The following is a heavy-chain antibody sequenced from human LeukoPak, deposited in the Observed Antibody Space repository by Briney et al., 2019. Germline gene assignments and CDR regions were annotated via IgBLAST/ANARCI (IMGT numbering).Heavy chain of an antibody. CDR2: ISAYNGNT. CDR3: ARDQLEEGPDAFDI. J-gene: IGHJ3*02. D-gene: IGHD1-1*01. CDR1: GYTLTSYG. Sequence: ASVKVSCKASGYTLTSYGISWVRQAPGQGLEWMGWISAYNGNTNYAQKLQGRVTMTTDTSTSTAYMELRSLRSDDTAVYYCARDQLEEGPDAFDIWGQGTMVTVSS. V-gene: IGHV1-18*01.